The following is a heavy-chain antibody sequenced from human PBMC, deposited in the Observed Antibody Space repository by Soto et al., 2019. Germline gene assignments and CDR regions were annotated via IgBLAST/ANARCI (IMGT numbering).Heavy chain of an antibody. V-gene: IGHV3-21*01. CDR3: ARSQRNGAMDV. J-gene: IGHJ6*02. D-gene: IGHD2-8*01. CDR2: VTSSTTFM. Sequence: EVHLVESGGGLVKPGGSLRVSCATSGFTFSTYSMNWVRQAPGTGLEWVSSVTSSTTFMDYADSVKGRFTVSRDDAKSSLFLQMNSLRVDDSAVYYCARSQRNGAMDVWGQGTTVTVSS. CDR1: GFTFSTYS.